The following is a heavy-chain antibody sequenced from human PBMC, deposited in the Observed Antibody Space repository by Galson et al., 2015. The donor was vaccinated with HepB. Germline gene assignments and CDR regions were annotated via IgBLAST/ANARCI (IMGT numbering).Heavy chain of an antibody. V-gene: IGHV3-33*08. D-gene: IGHD6-13*01. CDR1: GFTFSSYG. J-gene: IGHJ3*02. CDR3: ARDQPRPSIAAALWDAFDI. CDR2: IWYDGSNK. Sequence: SLRLSCAASGFTFSSYGMHWVRQAPGKGLEWVAVIWYDGSNKYYADSVKGRFTISRDNSKNTLCLQMNSLRAEDTAVYYCARDQPRPSIAAALWDAFDIWGQGTMVTVSS.